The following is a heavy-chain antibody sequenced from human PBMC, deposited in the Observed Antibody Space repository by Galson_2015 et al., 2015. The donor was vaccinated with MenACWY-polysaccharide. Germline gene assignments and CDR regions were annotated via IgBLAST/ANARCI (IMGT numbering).Heavy chain of an antibody. Sequence: SLRLSCAASGFIFNTYGMAWARQAPGKGLEWVSALRGSASGGTAYYAASVKGRFTISKDNSKNTLYLQMNSLRVEDTAVYYCAREDFCSGGTCYFYDYWGQGTLVTVSS. J-gene: IGHJ4*02. V-gene: IGHV3-23*01. CDR3: AREDFCSGGTCYFYDY. CDR2: LRGSASGGTA. D-gene: IGHD2-15*01. CDR1: GFIFNTYG.